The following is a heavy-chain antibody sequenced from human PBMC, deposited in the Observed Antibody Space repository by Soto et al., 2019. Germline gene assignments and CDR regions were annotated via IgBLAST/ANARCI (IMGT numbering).Heavy chain of an antibody. CDR1: GFTFSNAW. CDR3: TTERYCSGGSCYPSGFDY. CDR2: IKSKTDGGTT. J-gene: IGHJ4*02. Sequence: VQLVESGGGLVQPGGSLRLSCAASGFTFSNAWMSWVRQAPGKGLEWVGRIKSKTDGGTTDYAAPVKGRFTISRDDSKNTLYLQMNSLKTEDTAVYYCTTERYCSGGSCYPSGFDYWGQGTLVTVSS. V-gene: IGHV3-15*01. D-gene: IGHD2-15*01.